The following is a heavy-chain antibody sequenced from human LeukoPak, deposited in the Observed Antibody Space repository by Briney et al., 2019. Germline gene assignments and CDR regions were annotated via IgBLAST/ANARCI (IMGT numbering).Heavy chain of an antibody. CDR1: GFTFSNYW. Sequence: GGSLRLSCEAFGFTFSNYWMDWVRQAPGKGLEWVANIRQNGSDKYYVDSVKGRFTISRDNAKNSLYLQMNSLRVEDTAVCYCARGVNWWYFDLWGRGTLVTVSS. D-gene: IGHD1-1*01. CDR2: IRQNGSDK. CDR3: ARGVNWWYFDL. V-gene: IGHV3-7*01. J-gene: IGHJ2*01.